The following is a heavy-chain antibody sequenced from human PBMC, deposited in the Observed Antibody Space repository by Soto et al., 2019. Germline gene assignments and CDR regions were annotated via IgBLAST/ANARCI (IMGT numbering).Heavy chain of an antibody. CDR3: ARGGIGLTVFRMDV. CDR2: TYYRSKWYT. V-gene: IGHV6-1*01. J-gene: IGHJ6*02. CDR1: GDSVSNNNAA. Sequence: SQTLSLTCAISGDSVSNNNAAWHWIRQSPSRGLEWLGGTYYRSKWYTDYAVSVRSRATINPDTSKNQFSLQLSSVIPEDTAVYYCARGGIGLTVFRMDVWGQGTTVTVSS. D-gene: IGHD4-4*01.